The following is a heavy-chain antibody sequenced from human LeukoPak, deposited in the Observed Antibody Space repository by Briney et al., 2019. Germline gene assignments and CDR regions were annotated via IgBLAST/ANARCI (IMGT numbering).Heavy chain of an antibody. CDR3: ARLPGIAAAGMGYYYGMDV. CDR1: GGSISSYY. D-gene: IGHD6-13*01. CDR2: IYYSGST. Sequence: SETLSLTCTVSGGSISSYYWSWIRQPPGKGLEWIGYIYYSGSTNYNPSLKSRVTISVDTSKNQFSLKLSSVTAADTAVYYCARLPGIAAAGMGYYYGMDVWGQGTTVTVSS. V-gene: IGHV4-59*01. J-gene: IGHJ6*02.